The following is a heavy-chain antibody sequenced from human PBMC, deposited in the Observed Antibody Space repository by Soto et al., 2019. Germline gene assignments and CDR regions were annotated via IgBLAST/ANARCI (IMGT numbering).Heavy chain of an antibody. J-gene: IGHJ6*02. CDR1: GFTFSSYG. CDR3: ARPLATTATTHGMDV. D-gene: IGHD4-17*01. Sequence: QVQLVESGGGVVQPGRSLRLSCAASGFTFSSYGMHWVRQAPGKGLEWVAVIWYDGSNKYYADSVKGRFTISRDNSKNTLYLQMNSLRAEDTAVYYCARPLATTATTHGMDVWGQGTTVTVSS. CDR2: IWYDGSNK. V-gene: IGHV3-33*01.